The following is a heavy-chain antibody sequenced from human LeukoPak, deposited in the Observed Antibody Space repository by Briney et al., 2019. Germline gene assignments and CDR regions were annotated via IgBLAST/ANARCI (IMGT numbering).Heavy chain of an antibody. CDR3: AWSGSYYNFDY. D-gene: IGHD1-26*01. V-gene: IGHV5-51*01. J-gene: IGHJ4*02. CDR2: IYPGDSDT. CDR1: GYSFTSCW. Sequence: GESLQISCKGSGYSFTSCWIGWVRPMPGKGLEWMGIIYPGDSDTRYRPSFQGQVTISADKSISTAYLQWSSLKASDTAMYYCAWSGSYYNFDYWGQGTLVTVSS.